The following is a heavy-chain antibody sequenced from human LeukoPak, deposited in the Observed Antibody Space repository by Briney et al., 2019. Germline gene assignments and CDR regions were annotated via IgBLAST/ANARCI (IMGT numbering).Heavy chain of an antibody. CDR1: GYTFTGYY. Sequence: ASVKVSCKASGYTFTGYYIHWVRQAPRQGLEWMGWINPNSGDTKYAQNFQGRVTMTRDTSISAAYMELSSLRPVDTAVYYCARSKSSDYGDRYYFDSWGQGTLVTVSS. V-gene: IGHV1-2*02. CDR3: ARSKSSDYGDRYYFDS. J-gene: IGHJ4*02. D-gene: IGHD4-17*01. CDR2: INPNSGDT.